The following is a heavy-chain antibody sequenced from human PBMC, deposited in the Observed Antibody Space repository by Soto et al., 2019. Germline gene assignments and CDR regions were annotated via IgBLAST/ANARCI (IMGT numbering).Heavy chain of an antibody. V-gene: IGHV3-15*01. CDR2: IKSKTDGGTT. CDR1: GFTFSNAW. J-gene: IGHJ6*02. CDR3: TTLRYYYYGMDV. Sequence: GGSLSLSCAASGFTFSNAWISWVRQAPGKGLEWVGRIKSKTDGGTTDYAAPVKGRFTISRDDSKNTLYLQMNSLKTEDTAVYYCTTLRYYYYGMDVWGQGTTVTVSS.